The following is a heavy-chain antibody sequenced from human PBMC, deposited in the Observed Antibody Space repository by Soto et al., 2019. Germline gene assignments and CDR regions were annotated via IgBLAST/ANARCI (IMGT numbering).Heavy chain of an antibody. Sequence: PGESLKISCKGSGYSFTSYWIGWVRQMPGKGLEWMGIIYPGDSDTRYSPSFQGQVTISADKSISTAYLQWSGLKASDTAMYYCARVDTAMVEYYYYMDVWGKGTTVTVSS. V-gene: IGHV5-51*01. J-gene: IGHJ6*03. CDR1: GYSFTSYW. CDR2: IYPGDSDT. CDR3: ARVDTAMVEYYYYMDV. D-gene: IGHD5-18*01.